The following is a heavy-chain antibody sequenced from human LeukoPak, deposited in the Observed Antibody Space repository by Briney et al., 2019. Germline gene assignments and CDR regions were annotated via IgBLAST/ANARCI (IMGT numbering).Heavy chain of an antibody. J-gene: IGHJ4*02. D-gene: IGHD3-10*01. V-gene: IGHV3-30*02. CDR3: AKDLVPRRLLWFGEDNYFDY. CDR1: GFTFSSYG. CDR2: IRFDGNNK. Sequence: GGSLRLSCAASGFTFSSYGMHWVRQPPGKGLEWVAFIRFDGNNKYYADSVKGRFTISRDNSKNTLYLQMNSLRAEDTAVYYCAKDLVPRRLLWFGEDNYFDYWGQGTLVTVSS.